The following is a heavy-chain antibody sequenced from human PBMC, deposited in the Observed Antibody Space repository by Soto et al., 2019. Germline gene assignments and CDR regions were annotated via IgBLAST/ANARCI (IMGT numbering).Heavy chain of an antibody. J-gene: IGHJ3*02. Sequence: PSETLSLTCTVSGCSISSYYWSWIRQPPGKGLEWIGYIYYSGSTNYNPSLKSRVTISVDTSKNQFSLKLSSVTAADTAVYYCARFFPYCGGDCYSGYAFDIWGQGTMVTVSS. V-gene: IGHV4-59*01. CDR2: IYYSGST. D-gene: IGHD2-21*01. CDR3: ARFFPYCGGDCYSGYAFDI. CDR1: GCSISSYY.